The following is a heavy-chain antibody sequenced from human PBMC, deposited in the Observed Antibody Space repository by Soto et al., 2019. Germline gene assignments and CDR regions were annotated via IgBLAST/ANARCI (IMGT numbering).Heavy chain of an antibody. V-gene: IGHV4-39*01. CDR1: GGSIYRSGYY. Sequence: SETLSLTCTVSGGSIYRSGYYWGWIRQPPGRGLEWIGNIDYNGVTYSNPSLKSRVTISRDTSKNQFSLKLTSVTAADTALYYCGKVLVGATGHTESDSWGPGTLVTGSS. CDR2: IDYNGVT. CDR3: GKVLVGATGHTESDS. D-gene: IGHD2-15*01. J-gene: IGHJ4*02.